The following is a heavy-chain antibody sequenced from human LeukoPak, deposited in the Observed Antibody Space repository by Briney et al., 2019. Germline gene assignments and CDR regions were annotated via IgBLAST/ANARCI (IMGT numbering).Heavy chain of an antibody. CDR2: ISGSGGST. D-gene: IGHD1-14*01. J-gene: IGHJ4*02. V-gene: IGHV3-23*01. CDR1: GLTFSSYA. CDR3: AKAPNRAPYFDY. Sequence: PGGSLRLSCAASGLTFSSYAMSWVRQAPGKGLEWVSVISGSGGSTYYADSVKGRFTISRDNSKNTLYLQMNSLRAEDTAVYYCAKAPNRAPYFDYWGQGTLVTVSS.